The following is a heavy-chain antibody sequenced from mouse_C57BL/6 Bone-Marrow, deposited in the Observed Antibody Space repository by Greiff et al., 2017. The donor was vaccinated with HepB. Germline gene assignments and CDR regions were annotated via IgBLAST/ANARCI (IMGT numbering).Heavy chain of an antibody. CDR3: ARRDPWFAY. V-gene: IGHV1-18*01. CDR1: GYTFTDYN. Sequence: VQLKESGPELVKPGASVKIPCKASGYTFTDYNMDWVKQSHGKSLEWIGDINPNNGGTIYNQKFKGKATLTVDKSSSTAYMELRSLTSEDTAVYYCARRDPWFAYWGQGTLVTVSA. CDR2: INPNNGGT. J-gene: IGHJ3*01.